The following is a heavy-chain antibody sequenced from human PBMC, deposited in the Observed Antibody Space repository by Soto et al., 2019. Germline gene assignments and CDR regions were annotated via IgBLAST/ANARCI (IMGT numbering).Heavy chain of an antibody. Sequence: GGALRLAFAASGFTFTRYSMNWVRQAPGKGLEWVSSISSTTNYIYYGESMKGRFTISRDNTKNSLYLEMNSLRAEDTAVYYCARESEDLTSNFDYWGQGTLVTVSS. V-gene: IGHV3-21*06. CDR2: ISSTTNYI. CDR1: GFTFTRYS. CDR3: ARESEDLTSNFDY. J-gene: IGHJ4*02.